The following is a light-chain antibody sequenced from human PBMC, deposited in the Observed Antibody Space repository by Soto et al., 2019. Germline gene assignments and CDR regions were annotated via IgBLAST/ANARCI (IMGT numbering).Light chain of an antibody. CDR3: QQYQTSPRA. CDR1: QSVTSNY. J-gene: IGKJ1*01. V-gene: IGKV3-20*01. Sequence: IVLTQSPGTLSLSPGERATLSCRASQSVTSNYVAWYQQRPGQVPRLLIFDVSRRADGIPYRFSGSGSGRDFTLTISRVEPDDFAEYFCQQYQTSPRAFGQGTKVEIK. CDR2: DVS.